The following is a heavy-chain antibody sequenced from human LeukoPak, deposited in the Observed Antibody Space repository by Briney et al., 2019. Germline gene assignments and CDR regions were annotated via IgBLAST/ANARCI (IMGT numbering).Heavy chain of an antibody. D-gene: IGHD2-15*01. V-gene: IGHV1-8*03. Sequence: ASVKVSCKASGYTFTSYDINWVRQATGQGLEWMGWMNPNSGNTGYAQKFQGRVTINRNTSISTAYMELSSLRSEDTAVYYCARDYGAYCSGGSCYSSNWFDPWGQGTLVTVSS. J-gene: IGHJ5*02. CDR3: ARDYGAYCSGGSCYSSNWFDP. CDR2: MNPNSGNT. CDR1: GYTFTSYD.